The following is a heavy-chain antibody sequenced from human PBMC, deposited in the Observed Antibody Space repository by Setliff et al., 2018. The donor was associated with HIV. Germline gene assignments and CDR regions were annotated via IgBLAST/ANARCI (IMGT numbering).Heavy chain of an antibody. CDR2: ILYDGSNK. CDR3: AKDGFVVVTDIPNAFDI. D-gene: IGHD2-21*02. CDR1: GFIFSTYG. V-gene: IGHV3-30*02. J-gene: IGHJ3*02. Sequence: LSLSCEASGFIFSTYGMHWVRQAPGKGLEWVAFILYDGSNKYYADSVKGRFTISRDNSKNTLNLQMNSLRPEDTAVYYCAKDGFVVVTDIPNAFDIWGQGTMVTVSS.